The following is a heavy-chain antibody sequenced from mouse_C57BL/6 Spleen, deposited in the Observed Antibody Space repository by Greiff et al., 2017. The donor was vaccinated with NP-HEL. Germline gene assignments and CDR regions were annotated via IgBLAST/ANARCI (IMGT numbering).Heavy chain of an antibody. CDR3: AKKDSTSGGYAMDY. Sequence: VKLEESGPGLVQPSQSLSITCTVSGFSLTSYGVHWVRQSPGKGLEWLGVIWRGGSTDYNAAFMSRLSITKDNSKSQVFFKMNSLQADDTAIYYCAKKDSTSGGYAMDYWGQGTSVTVSS. V-gene: IGHV2-5*01. D-gene: IGHD3-1*01. CDR2: IWRGGST. CDR1: GFSLTSYG. J-gene: IGHJ4*01.